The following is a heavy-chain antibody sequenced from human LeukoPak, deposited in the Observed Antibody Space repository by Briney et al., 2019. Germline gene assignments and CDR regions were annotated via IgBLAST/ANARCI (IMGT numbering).Heavy chain of an antibody. V-gene: IGHV3-23*01. CDR2: INGDDAI. Sequence: PGGSLRLSCTASGFAFSNYAMGWVRQAPGKGLEWVSLINGDDAIKYADSVKGRFTISRDNSKNTLSLQMNSLRVDDTAIYYCAKSDCGSHGCKLLNFWGQGTLVTVSS. D-gene: IGHD2-21*01. CDR1: GFAFSNYA. J-gene: IGHJ4*01. CDR3: AKSDCGSHGCKLLNF.